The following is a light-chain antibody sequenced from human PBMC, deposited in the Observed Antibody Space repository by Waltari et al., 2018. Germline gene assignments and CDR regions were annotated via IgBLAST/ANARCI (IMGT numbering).Light chain of an antibody. Sequence: EIVFTQSPATLSLSPGERATLSCRARQSVRSYLAWYQQKPGQTPRILIHDASSRATGIAARFSGSGSGTDFTLTISSLEPEDFAVYDCLQRHKGPLNFGGGTKVEIK. V-gene: IGKV3-11*01. CDR1: QSVRSY. CDR3: LQRHKGPLN. J-gene: IGKJ4*01. CDR2: DAS.